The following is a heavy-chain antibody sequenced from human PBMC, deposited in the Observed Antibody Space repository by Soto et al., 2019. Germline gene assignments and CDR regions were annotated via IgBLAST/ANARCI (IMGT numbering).Heavy chain of an antibody. CDR1: GFTFSSYG. V-gene: IGHV3-33*01. Sequence: SGGSLRLSCAASGFTFSSYGMHWVRQAPGKGLEWVAVIWYDGSNKYYADSVKGRFTISRDNSKNTLYLQMNSLRAEDTAVYYCARESGITGTHFDYWGQGTLVTVSS. D-gene: IGHD1-20*01. J-gene: IGHJ4*02. CDR3: ARESGITGTHFDY. CDR2: IWYDGSNK.